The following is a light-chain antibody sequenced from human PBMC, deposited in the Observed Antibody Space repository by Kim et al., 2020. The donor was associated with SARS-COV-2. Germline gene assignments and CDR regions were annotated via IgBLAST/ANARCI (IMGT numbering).Light chain of an antibody. V-gene: IGKV1-27*01. J-gene: IGKJ2*01. Sequence: SASVGDRVTITGRASQGISNYLAWYHQKPGKFPKLLIYAASTLQSGVPSRFSGSGSGTDFTLTISSLQSEDVATYYCQKYNSAPHTFGQGTKLEI. CDR2: AAS. CDR3: QKYNSAPHT. CDR1: QGISNY.